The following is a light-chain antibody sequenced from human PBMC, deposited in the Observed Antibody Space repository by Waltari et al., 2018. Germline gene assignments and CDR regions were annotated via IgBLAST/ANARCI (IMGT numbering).Light chain of an antibody. Sequence: QSALTQPASVSGSPGQSITISCTGTSSDVGGYNYVSWYQQHPGKAPKLMIYEVSNRPSGLSNRFSGSNSGNTASLTISGLQAEDEADYYCSSYTSSSPYVFGTGTKVTVL. CDR1: SSDVGGYNY. J-gene: IGLJ1*01. CDR2: EVS. CDR3: SSYTSSSPYV. V-gene: IGLV2-14*01.